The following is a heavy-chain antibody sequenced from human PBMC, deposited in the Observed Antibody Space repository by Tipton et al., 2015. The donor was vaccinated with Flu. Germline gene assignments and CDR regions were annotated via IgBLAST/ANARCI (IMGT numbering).Heavy chain of an antibody. V-gene: IGHV4-38-2*01. CDR3: ARLTYYYGSGTSDC. CDR1: GYSINSGYF. J-gene: IGHJ4*02. D-gene: IGHD3-10*01. CDR2: MSHSGRT. Sequence: TLSLTCAVSGYSINSGYFWGWIRQPPGKGLEWIGSMSHSGRTYYNPSLKSRVTISADTWKTQFSLKLGPVTAADTAVYYCARLTYYYGSGTSDCWGQGTLLTVSS.